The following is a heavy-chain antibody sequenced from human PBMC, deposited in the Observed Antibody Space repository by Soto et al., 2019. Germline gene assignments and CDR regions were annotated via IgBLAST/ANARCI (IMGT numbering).Heavy chain of an antibody. CDR1: GGSISGYY. Sequence: SETLSLTCTVSGGSISGYYWTWIRQSPGKGLEWIGYIYYSGSTNYNPSLKSRVTMSVDTSKNQFSLKLSSVTAADTAVYYCMRGPRRAVIGITHYYGMDVWGQGTTVTVSS. D-gene: IGHD2-21*01. J-gene: IGHJ6*02. V-gene: IGHV4-59*01. CDR2: IYYSGST. CDR3: MRGPRRAVIGITHYYGMDV.